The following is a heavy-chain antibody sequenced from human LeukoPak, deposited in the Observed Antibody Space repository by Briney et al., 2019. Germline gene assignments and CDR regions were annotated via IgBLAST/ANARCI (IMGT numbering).Heavy chain of an antibody. CDR1: GGSISDYY. V-gene: IGHV4-59*01. J-gene: IGHJ4*02. Sequence: PSETLSLTCIVSGGSISDYYWSWVRQAPGKGLEWIGEIDYSGGTNYSPSLKSRVNISVDPSKTQFSLRLNSVTDADTAVYYCARSLISPHYYGSGSYYKRGLAFDYWGQGTLVTVSS. CDR3: ARSLISPHYYGSGSYYKRGLAFDY. CDR2: IDYSGGT. D-gene: IGHD3-10*01.